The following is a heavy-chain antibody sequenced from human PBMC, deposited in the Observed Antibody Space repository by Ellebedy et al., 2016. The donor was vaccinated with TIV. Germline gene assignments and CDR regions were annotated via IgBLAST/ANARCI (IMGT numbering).Heavy chain of an antibody. J-gene: IGHJ3*02. V-gene: IGHV4-59*12. CDR1: GGSISSYY. CDR3: ARDMRVTMIVDAFDI. Sequence: MPSETLSLTCTVSGGSISSYYWSWIRQPPGKGLEWIGYIYYSGSTNYNPSLKSRVTISVDTSKNQFSLKLSSVTAADTAVYYCARDMRVTMIVDAFDIWGQGTMVTVSS. CDR2: IYYSGST. D-gene: IGHD3-22*01.